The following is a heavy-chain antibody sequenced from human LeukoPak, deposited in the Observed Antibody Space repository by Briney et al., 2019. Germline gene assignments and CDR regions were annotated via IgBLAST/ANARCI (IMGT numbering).Heavy chain of an antibody. CDR3: ARGARDLTGTTRVLYNSPFSKYYYYYMDV. V-gene: IGHV4-34*01. Sequence: SETLSLTCAVYGGSFSGYYWGWIRQPPGKGLEWIGEINHSGSTNYNPSLKSRVTISVDTSKNQFSLKLSSVTAADTAVYYCARGARDLTGTTRVLYNSPFSKYYYYYMDVWGKGTTVTVSS. CDR1: GGSFSGYY. CDR2: INHSGST. D-gene: IGHD1-7*01. J-gene: IGHJ6*03.